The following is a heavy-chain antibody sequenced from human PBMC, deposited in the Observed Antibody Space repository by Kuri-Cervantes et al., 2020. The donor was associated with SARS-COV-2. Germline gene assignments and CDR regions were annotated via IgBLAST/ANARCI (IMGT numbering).Heavy chain of an antibody. CDR1: GGSISSYY. Sequence: SETLSLTCTVSGGSISSYYWSWIRQPPGKGLEWNGYSYYSGSTNYNPSLKSRITISVDTSKNQLSLKLSSVTAADTAVYYCARRVPDDYGDYRFDPWGQGTLVTVSS. CDR2: SYYSGST. CDR3: ARRVPDDYGDYRFDP. V-gene: IGHV4-59*12. D-gene: IGHD4-17*01. J-gene: IGHJ5*02.